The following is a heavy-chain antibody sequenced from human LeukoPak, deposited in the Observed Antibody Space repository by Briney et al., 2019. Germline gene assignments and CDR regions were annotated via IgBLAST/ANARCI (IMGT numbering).Heavy chain of an antibody. CDR2: ISDSGHST. D-gene: IGHD3-3*01. CDR3: AKALTMTDFDY. Sequence: GGSLRLSCAASGFTFITYSMNWVRQAPGKGLEWVSGISDSGHSTFYADSIKGRFTISRDNSKNTLYLQMNSLRPEDTAVYYCAKALTMTDFDYSGQGTLVTVSS. V-gene: IGHV3-23*01. CDR1: GFTFITYS. J-gene: IGHJ4*02.